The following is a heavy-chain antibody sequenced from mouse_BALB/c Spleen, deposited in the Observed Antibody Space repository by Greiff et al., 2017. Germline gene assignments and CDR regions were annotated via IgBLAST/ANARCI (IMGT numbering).Heavy chain of an antibody. D-gene: IGHD1-2*01. CDR3: ARSPTATGWFAY. CDR1: GFTFSSFG. CDR2: ISSGSSTI. Sequence: EVKVVESGGGLVQPGGSRKLSCAASGFTFSSFGMHWVRQAPEKGLEWVAYISSGSSTIYYADTVKGRFTISRDNPKNTLFLQMTSLRSEDTAMYYCARSPTATGWFAYWGQGTLVTVSA. V-gene: IGHV5-17*02. J-gene: IGHJ3*01.